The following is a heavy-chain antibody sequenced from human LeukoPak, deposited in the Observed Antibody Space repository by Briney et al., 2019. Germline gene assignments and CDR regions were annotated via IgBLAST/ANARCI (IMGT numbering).Heavy chain of an antibody. CDR2: IYYSGST. D-gene: IGHD3-22*01. CDR3: ARGLTYYFDSSGYYVTDAFDI. V-gene: IGHV4-59*01. CDR1: GGSISSYY. J-gene: IGHJ3*02. Sequence: TSETLSLTCTVSGGSISSYYWSWIRQPPGKGLEWIGYIYYSGSTNYNPSPKSRVTISVDTSKNQFSLKLTSVTAADTAVYYCARGLTYYFDSSGYYVTDAFDIWGQGTMVTVSS.